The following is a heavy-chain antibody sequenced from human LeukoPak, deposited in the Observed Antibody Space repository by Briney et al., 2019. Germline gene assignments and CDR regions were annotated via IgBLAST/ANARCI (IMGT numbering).Heavy chain of an antibody. CDR2: VSYSGTT. CDR3: ARSAYCSSSTCYAFNY. J-gene: IGHJ4*02. V-gene: IGHV4-59*01. Sequence: SETLSLTCTVSGGSISSYYWSWIRQPPGKGLQWIGYVSYSGTTNYNPSLKSRVTISVDTSKNQFSLNLSSVTAADTAMYYCARSAYCSSSTCYAFNYWGQGTLVTVSS. CDR1: GGSISSYY. D-gene: IGHD2-2*01.